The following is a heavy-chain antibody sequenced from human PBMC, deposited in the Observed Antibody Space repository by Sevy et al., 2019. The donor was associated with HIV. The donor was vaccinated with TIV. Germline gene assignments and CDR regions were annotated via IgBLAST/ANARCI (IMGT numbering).Heavy chain of an antibody. CDR2: IYPSGST. D-gene: IGHD2-8*01. Sequence: SETLSLTCTVSGGSISSGGYYWSWIRQPAGEGLEWIGRIYPSGSTNYRPSLKSRVTMSVDTSKNQFSLELSSVTAADTAVYYCARVRTVAGVNGVGWFDPWGQRTLVTVSS. J-gene: IGHJ5*02. CDR1: GGSISSGGYY. V-gene: IGHV4-61*02. CDR3: ARVRTVAGVNGVGWFDP.